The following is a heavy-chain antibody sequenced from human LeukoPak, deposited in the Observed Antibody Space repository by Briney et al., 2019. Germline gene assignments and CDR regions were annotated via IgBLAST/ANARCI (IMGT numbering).Heavy chain of an antibody. D-gene: IGHD2-21*01. CDR3: ARSTLGYYCYGMDV. V-gene: IGHV3-53*01. J-gene: IGHJ6*02. Sequence: GGSLRLSCAASGFTVSSNYMNWVRQAPGKGLEWVSVIYSGGSTYYADSVKGRFAISRDNSKNTLYLQMNSLRAEDTAVYYCARSTLGYYCYGMDVWGQGTTVTVSS. CDR1: GFTVSSNY. CDR2: IYSGGST.